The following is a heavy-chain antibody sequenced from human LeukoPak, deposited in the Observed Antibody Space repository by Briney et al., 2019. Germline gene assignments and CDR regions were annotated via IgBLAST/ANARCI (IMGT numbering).Heavy chain of an antibody. J-gene: IGHJ4*02. CDR2: IIPILGIA. Sequence: SVKVSCKASGGTFSSYTISWVRQAPGQGLEWMGRIIPILGIANYVQKFQGRVTITADKSTGTAYMELSSLRSEDTAVYYCAGHPGYSSGATDYWGQGTLVTVSS. CDR3: AGHPGYSSGATDY. CDR1: GGTFSSYT. V-gene: IGHV1-69*02. D-gene: IGHD6-19*01.